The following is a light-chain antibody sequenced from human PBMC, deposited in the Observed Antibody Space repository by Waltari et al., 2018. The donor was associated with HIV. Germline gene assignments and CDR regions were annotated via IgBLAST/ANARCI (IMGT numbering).Light chain of an antibody. CDR1: ISNAARHS. Sequence: QSVLTQPPSASGTPGQGVTISCSGRISNAARHSVCWYRQLPGTAPKLLIYDNDKRPSGVSARFSGSKSGTSASLAISGLRSDDEADYYCSAWDDSLSVVVFGGGTKLTVL. J-gene: IGLJ3*02. CDR3: SAWDDSLSVVV. CDR2: DND. V-gene: IGLV1-47*01.